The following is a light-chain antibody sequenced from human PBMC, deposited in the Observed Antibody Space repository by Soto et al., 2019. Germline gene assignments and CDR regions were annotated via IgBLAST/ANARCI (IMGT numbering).Light chain of an antibody. V-gene: IGKV1-39*01. J-gene: IGKJ4*01. Sequence: DIQMTHSPSSLSSAVGDRVTITCLASQGISTFLNWYQQKPGKAPRLLIYAASRLQSGVPARFSGSGAETDFTLTITSLQPEDFGIYYCQQSYATVRTFGGGTKVDIK. CDR1: QGISTF. CDR3: QQSYATVRT. CDR2: AAS.